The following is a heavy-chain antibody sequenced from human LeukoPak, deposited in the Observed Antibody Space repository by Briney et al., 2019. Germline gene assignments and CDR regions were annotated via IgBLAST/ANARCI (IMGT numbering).Heavy chain of an antibody. J-gene: IGHJ3*02. Sequence: GGSLRLSCAASGFTVSSNYMSWVRQAPGKGLEWVAFIRYDGSNKYYADSVKGRFTISRDNSKNTLYLQMNSLRAEDTAVYYCANTFDAFDIWGQGTMVTVSS. V-gene: IGHV3-30*02. CDR2: IRYDGSNK. CDR3: ANTFDAFDI. CDR1: GFTVSSNY.